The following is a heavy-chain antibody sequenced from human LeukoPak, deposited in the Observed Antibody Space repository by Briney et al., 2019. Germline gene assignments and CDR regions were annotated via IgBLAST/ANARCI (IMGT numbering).Heavy chain of an antibody. J-gene: IGHJ4*02. Sequence: GSLRLSCAASGFTFSSCEMNWVRQAPGKGLEWVSYISSSGSTMYYADSVKGRFTISRDNSKNSLYLQMSSLRAEDTALYYCVKPPCRDGYNCYFDYWGQGTLVTVSS. CDR2: ISSSGSTM. CDR3: VKPPCRDGYNCYFDY. CDR1: GFTFSSCE. D-gene: IGHD5-24*01. V-gene: IGHV3-48*03.